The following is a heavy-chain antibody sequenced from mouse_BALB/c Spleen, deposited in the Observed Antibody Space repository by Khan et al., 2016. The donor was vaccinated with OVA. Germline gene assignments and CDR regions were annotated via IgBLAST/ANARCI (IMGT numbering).Heavy chain of an antibody. CDR1: GYSITSEYA. D-gene: IGHD2-4*01. Sequence: EVQLQESGPGRVKPSQSLSLTCTVTGYSITSEYAWNWIRQFPGNKLEWMGYINYSGNTRCNPSLKSRTSITRDTSKNQFFLQLNSVTTEDTATYYCARKDYYDYDPFPYWGQGTLVTVSA. J-gene: IGHJ3*01. V-gene: IGHV3-2*02. CDR2: INYSGNT. CDR3: ARKDYYDYDPFPY.